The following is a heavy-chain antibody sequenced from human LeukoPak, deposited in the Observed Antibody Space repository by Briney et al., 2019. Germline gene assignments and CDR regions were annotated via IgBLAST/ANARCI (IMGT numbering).Heavy chain of an antibody. CDR2: INPNSGGT. Sequence: ASVKVSCKASGYTFTGYYMHWVRQAPGQGLEWMGWINPNSGGTNYAQKFQGRVTMTRDTSISTAYMELSRLRSDDTAVYYCAREDIVATIDVDWFDPWSQGTLVTVSS. V-gene: IGHV1-2*02. J-gene: IGHJ5*02. CDR1: GYTFTGYY. D-gene: IGHD5-12*01. CDR3: AREDIVATIDVDWFDP.